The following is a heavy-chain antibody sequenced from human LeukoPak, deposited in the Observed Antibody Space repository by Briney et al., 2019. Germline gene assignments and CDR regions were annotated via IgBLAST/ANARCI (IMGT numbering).Heavy chain of an antibody. CDR3: AAGLERLVGMAT. CDR2: IVVGSGNT. V-gene: IGHV1-58*01. J-gene: IGHJ4*02. D-gene: IGHD5-24*01. CDR1: GFTFTSSA. Sequence: SVKVSCKASGFTFTSSAVQWVRQARGQRLEWIGWIVVGSGNTNYAQKFQERVTITRDMSTSTAYMELSSLRSEDTAVYYCAAGLERLVGMATWGQGTLVTVSS.